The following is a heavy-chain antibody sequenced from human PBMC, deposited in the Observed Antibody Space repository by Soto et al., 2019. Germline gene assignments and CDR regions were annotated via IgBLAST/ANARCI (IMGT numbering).Heavy chain of an antibody. CDR1: GGSFSGYY. CDR3: ARVRFLEWLLRNYYYYYGMDV. CDR2: INHSGST. J-gene: IGHJ6*02. D-gene: IGHD3-3*01. Sequence: QVQLQQWGAGLLKPSETLSLTCAVYGGSFSGYYWSWIRPPPGKGLEWIGEINHSGSTNYNPSLKSRVTISVDTSKNQFSLKLSSVTAADTAVYYCARVRFLEWLLRNYYYYYGMDVWGQGTTVTVSS. V-gene: IGHV4-34*01.